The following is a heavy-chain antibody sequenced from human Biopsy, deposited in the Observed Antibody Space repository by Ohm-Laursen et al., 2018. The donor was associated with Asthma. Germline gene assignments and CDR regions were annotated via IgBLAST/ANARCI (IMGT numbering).Heavy chain of an antibody. CDR1: GGTFSNFA. CDR2: IVTVFGTT. Sequence: GASVRVSCKAPGGTFSNFAISWVRQAPGQGLEWLGGIVTVFGTTNFAQKFQGRVTITADESTSTAYMGVTSLRSEDTAIYYCARCQVGYSSGWSLLLKKIYYSGMDVWGQGTAVTVSS. D-gene: IGHD6-19*01. CDR3: ARCQVGYSSGWSLLLKKIYYSGMDV. J-gene: IGHJ6*02. V-gene: IGHV1-69*13.